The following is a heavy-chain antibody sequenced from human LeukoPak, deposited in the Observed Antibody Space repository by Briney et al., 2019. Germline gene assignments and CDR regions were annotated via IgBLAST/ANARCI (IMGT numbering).Heavy chain of an antibody. V-gene: IGHV4-38-2*01. CDR2: IYHSGST. Sequence: SETLSLTCAVSGYSISSGYYWGWIRQPPGKGLEWIGSIYHSGSTYYNPSLKSRVTISVDTSKNQFSLKLSSVTAADTAVYYCARLSITISDWFDPWGQGTLVTVSS. CDR1: GYSISSGYY. D-gene: IGHD3-3*01. J-gene: IGHJ5*02. CDR3: ARLSITISDWFDP.